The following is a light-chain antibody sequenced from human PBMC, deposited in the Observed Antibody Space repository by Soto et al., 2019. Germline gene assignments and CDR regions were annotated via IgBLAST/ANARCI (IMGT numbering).Light chain of an antibody. V-gene: IGKV3-20*01. Sequence: EIVLTQSPGTLSLSPGERATLSCRASQSVSGSYLAWYQQKPGQAPMLLIYGASSRATGIPDRFSGSGSGTDFTLTISRLEPEDFAVYYCHQYGSSSWTFGQRTKVDIK. J-gene: IGKJ1*01. CDR3: HQYGSSSWT. CDR1: QSVSGSY. CDR2: GAS.